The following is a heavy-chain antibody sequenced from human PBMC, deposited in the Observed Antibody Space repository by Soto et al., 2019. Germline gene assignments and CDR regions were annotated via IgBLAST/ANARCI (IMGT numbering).Heavy chain of an antibody. CDR1: GFTFSSYA. D-gene: IGHD3-3*01. CDR3: AKEGGSVEWLLFVDY. CDR2: ISDSGGST. V-gene: IGHV3-23*01. J-gene: IGHJ4*02. Sequence: GSLRLSCAASGFTFSSYAMSWVRQAPGKGLEWVSAISDSGGSTYYADSAKGRFTISRDNSKNTLYLQMNSPRAEDTAVYYCAKEGGSVEWLLFVDYWGQGTLVTVSS.